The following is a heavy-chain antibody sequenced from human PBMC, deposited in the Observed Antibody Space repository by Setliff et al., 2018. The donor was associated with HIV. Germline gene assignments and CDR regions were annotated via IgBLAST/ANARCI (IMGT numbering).Heavy chain of an antibody. CDR1: GGSISSGGYY. Sequence: PSETLSLTCTVAGGSISSGGYYWSWIRQPAGKGLEWIGRINTSGSTNYNPSLKSRVTTSVDPSNNQFSLKLSSVTAAETAVYYCARANRGYSYGWLFSHWGQGTLVTVSS. CDR2: INTSGST. CDR3: ARANRGYSYGWLFSH. V-gene: IGHV4-61*02. D-gene: IGHD5-18*01. J-gene: IGHJ4*02.